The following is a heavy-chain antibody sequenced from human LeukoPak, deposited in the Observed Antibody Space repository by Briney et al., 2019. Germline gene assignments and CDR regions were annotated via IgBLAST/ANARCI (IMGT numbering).Heavy chain of an antibody. V-gene: IGHV3-23*01. CDR3: AKGKINHDGAFDI. D-gene: IGHD1-14*01. CDR1: GFKFDAYP. J-gene: IGHJ3*02. CDR2: ISDSGGST. Sequence: GGSLKLSCAASGFKFDAYPMSWVRQAPGEGLEWVSSISDSGGSTHYAESVRGRFSLSRDNFEKTLHLQMNRPRAEDTAVYYCAKGKINHDGAFDIWGQGTRVIVAS.